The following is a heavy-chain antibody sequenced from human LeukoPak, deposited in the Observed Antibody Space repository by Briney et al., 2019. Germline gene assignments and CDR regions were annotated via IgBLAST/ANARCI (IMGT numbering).Heavy chain of an antibody. V-gene: IGHV1-18*01. J-gene: IGHJ4*02. CDR1: GYTFTSYG. Sequence: ASVKVSCRASGYTFTSYGITWVRQAPGQGLEWMGWISGYNGKTNYGQKLQGRVTMTTDTSTNTAYMELRSLRSDDTAVYYCARSRQDAYYYDSSGSYYFDYWGQGTLVTVSS. D-gene: IGHD3-22*01. CDR3: ARSRQDAYYYDSSGSYYFDY. CDR2: ISGYNGKT.